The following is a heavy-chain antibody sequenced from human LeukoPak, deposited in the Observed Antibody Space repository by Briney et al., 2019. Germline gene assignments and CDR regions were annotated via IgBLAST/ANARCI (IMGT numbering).Heavy chain of an antibody. V-gene: IGHV4-59*01. CDR2: IYYTGST. CDR1: GGSISSYY. Sequence: PSETLSLTCTVSGGSISSYYWSWIRQPPGKGLGWIGYIYYTGSTNYNPSLKSRVTISVDTSKNQFSLRLTSVTAADTAVYYCARMAGYSNFYYYYGMDVWGQGTTVTVSS. J-gene: IGHJ6*02. D-gene: IGHD6-13*01. CDR3: ARMAGYSNFYYYYGMDV.